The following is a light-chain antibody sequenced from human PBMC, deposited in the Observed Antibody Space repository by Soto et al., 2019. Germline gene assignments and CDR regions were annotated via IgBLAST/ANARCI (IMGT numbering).Light chain of an antibody. CDR3: QQYDNWPPWT. CDR1: QSVGSK. CDR2: GAF. Sequence: VVMTQSPATLSVSPGERATLSCRASQSVGSKLAWYQHKRGQAPRLLVYGAFTRASGIPARFSGSGSGTEFNLTISSLQSDDFAVYYCQQYDNWPPWTLGQGTKVVIK. J-gene: IGKJ1*01. V-gene: IGKV3-15*01.